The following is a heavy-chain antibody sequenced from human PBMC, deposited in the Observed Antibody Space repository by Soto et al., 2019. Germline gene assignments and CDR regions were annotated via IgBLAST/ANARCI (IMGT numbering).Heavy chain of an antibody. V-gene: IGHV4-34*01. CDR3: ASTTTVSSTYHFDY. Sequence: PSETLSLTCAVYGGSFSGYYWSWIRQPPGKGLEWIGEINHSGSTNYNPSLKSRVTISVDTSKNKFSLKLSSVTAADTAVYYSASTTTVSSTYHFDYWGQVTLVTVYS. D-gene: IGHD4-17*01. CDR1: GGSFSGYY. CDR2: INHSGST. J-gene: IGHJ4*02.